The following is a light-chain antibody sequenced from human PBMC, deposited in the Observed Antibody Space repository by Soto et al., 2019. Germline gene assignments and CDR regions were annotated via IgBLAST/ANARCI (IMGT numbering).Light chain of an antibody. J-gene: IGKJ5*01. V-gene: IGKV1-13*02. Sequence: ALQLTQSPSSLSASIGDRVTITCRASQGIGSALAWYQQKPGNPPRLLIYDASSLEGGVPLRFSGSGSGTDFTLTIISLQPEDFASYYCQQFNSDPITFGQGTRLEIK. CDR2: DAS. CDR3: QQFNSDPIT. CDR1: QGIGSA.